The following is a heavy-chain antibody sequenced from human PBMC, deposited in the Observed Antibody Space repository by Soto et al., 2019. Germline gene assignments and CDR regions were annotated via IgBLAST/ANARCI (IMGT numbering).Heavy chain of an antibody. CDR2: ISGSGGST. V-gene: IGHV3-23*01. CDR1: GFTFDSCA. D-gene: IGHD6-19*01. J-gene: IGHJ4*02. CDR3: AKGKTSGWYYFDF. Sequence: EVQILESGGGLVQPGGSLRLSCAASGFTFDSCAMSWVRQAPGKGLEWILGISGSGGSTYYADSVKGRFTISRDNSKNTGYLQMNSLRADDTAVYYCAKGKTSGWYYFDFWGQGTLVTVSS.